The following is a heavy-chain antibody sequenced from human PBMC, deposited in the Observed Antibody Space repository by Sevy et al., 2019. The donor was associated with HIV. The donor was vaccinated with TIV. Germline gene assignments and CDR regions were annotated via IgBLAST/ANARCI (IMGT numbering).Heavy chain of an antibody. CDR2: ISSSSSYI. V-gene: IGHV3-21*01. J-gene: IGHJ3*01. Sequence: GSLRLSCAASGFTFSSYSMNWVRQAPGKGLEWVSSISSSSSYIYYADSVKGRFTISRDNAENSLYLQMNSLTAEDTAVYYCARYLGRATGGSWSYYRNGAFDFWGQGTMVTVSS. D-gene: IGHD3-10*01. CDR1: GFTFSSYS. CDR3: ARYLGRATGGSWSYYRNGAFDF.